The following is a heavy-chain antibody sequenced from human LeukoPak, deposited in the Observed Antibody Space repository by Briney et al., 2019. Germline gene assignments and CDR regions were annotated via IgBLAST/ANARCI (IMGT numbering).Heavy chain of an antibody. Sequence: ASVKVSCKASGYTFTSFFMHWVRQAPGQGLEWMGIINPRGGSATSAQRFQGRLTVARDTSTSTVYMELSSLTSEDTAVYYCARDYHGSGSLTTFDSWGQGTLVTVSS. D-gene: IGHD3-10*01. J-gene: IGHJ4*02. V-gene: IGHV1-46*01. CDR1: GYTFTSFF. CDR3: ARDYHGSGSLTTFDS. CDR2: INPRGGSA.